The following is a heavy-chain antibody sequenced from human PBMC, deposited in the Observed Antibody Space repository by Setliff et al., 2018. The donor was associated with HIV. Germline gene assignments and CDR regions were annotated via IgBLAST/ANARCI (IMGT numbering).Heavy chain of an antibody. J-gene: IGHJ5*02. CDR1: GYTFTSYA. D-gene: IGHD6-19*01. Sequence: ASVKVSCKASGYTFTSYALHWVRQAPGQRLEWMGWVNADNGNTKYSEKFQGRVTITRDTAASTVYMELSSLKSEDTAGYYCAREGQWLAWGQGTLVT. V-gene: IGHV1-3*01. CDR2: VNADNGNT. CDR3: AREGQWLA.